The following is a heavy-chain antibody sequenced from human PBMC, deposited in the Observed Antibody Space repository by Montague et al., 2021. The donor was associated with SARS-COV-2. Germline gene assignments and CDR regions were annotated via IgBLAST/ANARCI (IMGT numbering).Heavy chain of an antibody. D-gene: IGHD2-15*01. CDR2: IYSSGST. CDR1: GASISNYY. J-gene: IGHJ4*02. V-gene: IGHV4-4*07. Sequence: SETLSLTCTVSGASISNYYWSWIRQPAGKGLGWIGRIYSSGSTNYNPSLKSRISMSVDTSKNQFSLKLSSVTAADTAIYYCARDYSHCSGGSCVFDYWGQGTLVTVSS. CDR3: ARDYSHCSGGSCVFDY.